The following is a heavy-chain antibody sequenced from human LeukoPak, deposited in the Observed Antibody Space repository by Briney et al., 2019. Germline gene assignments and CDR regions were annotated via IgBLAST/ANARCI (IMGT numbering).Heavy chain of an antibody. CDR1: GYTFTGYY. J-gene: IGHJ4*02. V-gene: IGHV1-2*02. CDR2: INPNSGGT. Sequence: ASVKVSCKASGYTFTGYYMHWVRQAPGQGLEWMGWINPNSGGTNYAQKFQGRVTKTRDTSISTAYMELSRLRSDDTAVYYCAREWGSWYVFDYWGQGTLVTVSS. D-gene: IGHD6-13*01. CDR3: AREWGSWYVFDY.